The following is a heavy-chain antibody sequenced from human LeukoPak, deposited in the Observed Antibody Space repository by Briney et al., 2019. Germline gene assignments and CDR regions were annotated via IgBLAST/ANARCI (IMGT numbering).Heavy chain of an antibody. J-gene: IGHJ5*02. V-gene: IGHV1-69*05. D-gene: IGHD6-19*01. CDR2: IIPIFGTA. CDR1: GGTFSSYA. CDR3: ARDALLRGIAVAGFHP. Sequence: GASVKVSCKASGGTFSSYAISWVRQAPGQGLEWMGRIIPIFGTANYAQKFQGRVTITTDESTSTAYMELSSLRSEDTAVYYCARDALLRGIAVAGFHPWGQGTLVTVSS.